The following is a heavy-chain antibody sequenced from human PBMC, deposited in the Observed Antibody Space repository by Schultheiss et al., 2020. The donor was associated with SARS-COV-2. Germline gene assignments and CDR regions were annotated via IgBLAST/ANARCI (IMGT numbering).Heavy chain of an antibody. CDR1: GFTFSSYW. J-gene: IGHJ4*02. Sequence: GGSLRLSCAASGFTFSSYWMSWVRQAPGKGLEWVASINQDGSEKYYVASVKGRFTISRDNAKNSLYLQMNSLRAEDTAVYYCAREEYYYGSGSYYYPFDYWGQGTLVTVSS. CDR3: AREEYYYGSGSYYYPFDY. CDR2: INQDGSEK. D-gene: IGHD3-10*01. V-gene: IGHV3-7*01.